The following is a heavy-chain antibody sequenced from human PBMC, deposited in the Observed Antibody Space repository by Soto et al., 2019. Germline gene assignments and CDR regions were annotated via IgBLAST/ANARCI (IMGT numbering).Heavy chain of an antibody. V-gene: IGHV3-23*01. CDR2: ISGSGGST. D-gene: IGHD6-13*01. CDR1: GFTFSSYA. CDR3: AKDRDTYSSSCLHAY. Sequence: GGSLRLSCAASGFTFSSYAMSWVRQAPGKGLEWVSAISGSGGSTYYADSVKGRFTISRDNSKNTLYLQMNSLRDEDTAVYYCAKDRDTYSSSCLHAYWGQGTLVTVSS. J-gene: IGHJ4*02.